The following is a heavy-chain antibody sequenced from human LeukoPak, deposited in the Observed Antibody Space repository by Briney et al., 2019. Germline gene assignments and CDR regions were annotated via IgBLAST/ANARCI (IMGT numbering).Heavy chain of an antibody. Sequence: GRSLRLSCVTSGFRFSGFGMHWVRQTPGKGLDRVAFISFDGSKEFYPDSVRGRFTVSRDNSRDSLYLQMNSLKSEDTGVYYCVKDQGGVVAGPTSGPFDYWGQGILVTVSA. J-gene: IGHJ4*02. V-gene: IGHV3-30*02. CDR3: VKDQGGVVAGPTSGPFDY. CDR1: GFRFSGFG. D-gene: IGHD6-19*01. CDR2: ISFDGSKE.